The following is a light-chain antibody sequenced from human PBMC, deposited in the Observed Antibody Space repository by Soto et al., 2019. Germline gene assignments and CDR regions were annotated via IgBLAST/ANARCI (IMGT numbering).Light chain of an antibody. CDR1: QSLDKW. CDR2: KAS. J-gene: IGKJ4*01. Sequence: DIQLTQSPSTLSASVGDRVTISCRASQSLDKWLAWYQHKPGTAPKLLIYKASTLDSGVPSRFSGSGSGTEFILSIGSLQPEDFATYYCQQYKSYSVTFGGGTTVEIK. CDR3: QQYKSYSVT. V-gene: IGKV1-5*03.